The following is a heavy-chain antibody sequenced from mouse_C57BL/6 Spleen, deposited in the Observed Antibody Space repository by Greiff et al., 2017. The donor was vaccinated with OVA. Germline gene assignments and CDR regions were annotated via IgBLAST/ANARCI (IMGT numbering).Heavy chain of an antibody. V-gene: IGHV3-6*01. J-gene: IGHJ3*01. Sequence: EVQLVESGPGLVKPSQSLSLTCSVTGYSITSGYYWNWIRQFPGNKLEWMGYISYDGSNNYNPSLKNRISITRDTSKNQFFLKLNSVTTEDTATYYCARGDDSLAYWGQGTLVTVSA. D-gene: IGHD2-4*01. CDR3: ARGDDSLAY. CDR1: GYSITSGYY. CDR2: ISYDGSN.